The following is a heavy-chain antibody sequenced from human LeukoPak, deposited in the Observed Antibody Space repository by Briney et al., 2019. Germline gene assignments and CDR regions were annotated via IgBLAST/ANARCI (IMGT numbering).Heavy chain of an antibody. CDR2: INPNSGGT. D-gene: IGHD3-22*01. V-gene: IGHV1-2*02. CDR1: GYTFTGYY. J-gene: IGHJ4*02. CDR3: AREYYYDSSGYYGGVGVDY. Sequence: ASVKVSCKASGYTFTGYYMHWVRQAPGQGLEWMGWINPNSGGTNYAQKFQGRVTMTRDTSISTAYMELSRLRSDDTAVYYCAREYYYDSSGYYGGVGVDYWGQGTLVTVSS.